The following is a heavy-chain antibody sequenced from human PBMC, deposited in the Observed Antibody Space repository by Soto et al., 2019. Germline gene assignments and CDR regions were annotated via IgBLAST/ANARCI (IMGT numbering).Heavy chain of an antibody. V-gene: IGHV1-8*01. Sequence: ASVKVSCKASGYTFTSYDINWVRQATGQGLEWMGWMNPNSGNTGYAQKFQGRVTMTRNTSISTAYMELSSLRSEDTAVYYCARYSSRWYDYYYYMDVWAKGTTVTVSS. CDR2: MNPNSGNT. CDR3: ARYSSRWYDYYYYMDV. D-gene: IGHD6-13*01. J-gene: IGHJ6*03. CDR1: GYTFTSYD.